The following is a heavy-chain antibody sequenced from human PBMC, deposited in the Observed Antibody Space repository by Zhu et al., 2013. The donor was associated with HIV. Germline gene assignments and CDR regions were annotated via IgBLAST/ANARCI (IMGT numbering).Heavy chain of an antibody. CDR2: IIPILGIA. V-gene: IGHV1-69*02. CDR3: ARGVSEDYYDSSGYSYFDL. CDR1: GGTFSSYT. D-gene: IGHD3-22*01. Sequence: QVQLVQSGAEVKKPGSSVKVSCKASGGTFSSYTISWVRQAPGQGLEWMGRIIPILGIANYAQKFQGRVTITADKSTSTAYMELSSLRSEDTAVYYCARGVSEDYYDSSGYSYFDLWGRGTLVTVSS. J-gene: IGHJ2*01.